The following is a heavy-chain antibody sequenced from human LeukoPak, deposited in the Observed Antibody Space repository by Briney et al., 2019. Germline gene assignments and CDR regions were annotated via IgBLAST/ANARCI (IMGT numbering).Heavy chain of an antibody. D-gene: IGHD2-2*01. CDR2: ISWNSGSI. CDR3: AKGGYRSSTSCPNWFDP. J-gene: IGHJ5*02. Sequence: GGSLRLSCAASGFTFDDYAMHWVRQAPGKGLEWVSGISWNSGSIGYADSVKGRFTISRDNAKNSLYLQMNSLRAEDTALYYCAKGGYRSSTSCPNWFDPWGQGTLVTVSS. CDR1: GFTFDDYA. V-gene: IGHV3-9*01.